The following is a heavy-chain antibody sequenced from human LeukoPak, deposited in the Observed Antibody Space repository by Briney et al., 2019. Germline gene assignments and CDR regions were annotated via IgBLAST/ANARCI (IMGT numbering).Heavy chain of an antibody. CDR2: IRSKTYRGTT. J-gene: IGHJ4*02. Sequence: GGSLRLSCTASGFTFGNYALSWFRQAPGKGLESVAFIRSKTYRGTTEYAASVKGRFTISRDDSKSIAYLQMNSLKTEDTAVYYCARANSFDSSGYYFDYWGQGTLVTVSS. CDR1: GFTFGNYA. CDR3: ARANSFDSSGYYFDY. D-gene: IGHD3-22*01. V-gene: IGHV3-49*03.